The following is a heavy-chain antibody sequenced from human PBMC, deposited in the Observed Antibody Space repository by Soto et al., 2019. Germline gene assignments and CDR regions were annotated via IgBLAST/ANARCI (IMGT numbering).Heavy chain of an antibody. CDR1: GYTFTSYY. J-gene: IGHJ6*02. CDR3: VRDRVPAAPPYGSNYGMDV. D-gene: IGHD2-2*01. V-gene: IGHV1-46*01. CDR2: INHSGGST. Sequence: ASVKVSCKASGYTFTSYYMHWVRQAPGQGLEWMGIINHSGGSTSYAQKFQGRVTMTRDTSTSTVYMELSSLRSEDTAVYYCVRDRVPAAPPYGSNYGMDVWGQGTTVTVSS.